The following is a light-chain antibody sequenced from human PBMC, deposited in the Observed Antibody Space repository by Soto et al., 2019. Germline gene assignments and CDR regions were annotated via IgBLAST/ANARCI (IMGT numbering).Light chain of an antibody. CDR1: QSVSSNY. CDR3: QQYGSSRWT. Sequence: EIVLTQSPGTLSLSPGERATLSCRASQSVSSNYLAWYQQNPGQAPRLLIYGASSRATGIPDRFSGSGSGTDFTLTISRLEPEDFAMYYCQQYGSSRWTFDQGTKVEIK. J-gene: IGKJ1*01. V-gene: IGKV3-20*01. CDR2: GAS.